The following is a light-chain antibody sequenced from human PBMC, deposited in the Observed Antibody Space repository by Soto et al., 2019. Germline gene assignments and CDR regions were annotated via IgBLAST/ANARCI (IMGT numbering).Light chain of an antibody. J-gene: IGKJ1*01. CDR3: QQYENYWT. V-gene: IGKV1-5*01. CDR1: QSISSW. Sequence: DIHMTQSPSSLSASVGDRVTITCRASQSISSWLAWYQQKPGKAPKLLIYDASNLESGVPSRFSGSGSGTDFTLTISHLQPDDSATYYCQQYENYWTFGQGTKVDIK. CDR2: DAS.